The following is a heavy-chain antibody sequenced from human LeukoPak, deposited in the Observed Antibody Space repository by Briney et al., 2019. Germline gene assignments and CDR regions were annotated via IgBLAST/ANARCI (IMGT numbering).Heavy chain of an antibody. V-gene: IGHV3-30*04. CDR1: GFTFSSYA. CDR2: ISYDGSNK. J-gene: IGHJ5*02. Sequence: GGSLRLSCAASGFTFSSYAMHWVRQAPGKGLEWVAVISYDGSNKYYADSVKGRFTISRDNSKNTLYLQMNSLRAEDTAVYYCARGRNIVVVDNWFDPWGQGTLVTVSS. CDR3: ARGRNIVVVDNWFDP. D-gene: IGHD2-2*01.